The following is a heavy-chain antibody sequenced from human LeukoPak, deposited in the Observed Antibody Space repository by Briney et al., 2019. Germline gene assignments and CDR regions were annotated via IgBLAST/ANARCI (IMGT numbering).Heavy chain of an antibody. CDR3: ARGSVTTGPFGMDV. J-gene: IGHJ6*02. Sequence: GGSLRLSCEASGFTFSSYGIHWVRQAPGKGLEWVAVIWSDGSNKYYADSVKGRFTISRDNSKNTLYLQLNSLRAEDTAVYYCARGSVTTGPFGMDVWGQGTTVTVSS. V-gene: IGHV3-33*01. CDR2: IWSDGSNK. CDR1: GFTFSSYG. D-gene: IGHD5-18*01.